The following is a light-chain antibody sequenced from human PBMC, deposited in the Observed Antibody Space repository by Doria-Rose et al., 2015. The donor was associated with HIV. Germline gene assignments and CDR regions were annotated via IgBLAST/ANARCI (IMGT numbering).Light chain of an antibody. J-gene: IGKJ1*01. V-gene: IGKV3-20*01. CDR3: HQYGTSWT. Sequence: EIVMTQSPGTLSLSPGERATLSCRASQSFSGTYLAWYQQKPGQAPSLLIYDGSTRATGITDRFSASGSGTDFTLTINRLEPEDSALYYCHQYGTSWTFGQGTKVEI. CDR1: QSFSGTY. CDR2: DGS.